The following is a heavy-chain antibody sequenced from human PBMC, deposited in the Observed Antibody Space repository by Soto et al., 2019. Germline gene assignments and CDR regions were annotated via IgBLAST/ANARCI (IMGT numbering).Heavy chain of an antibody. J-gene: IGHJ4*02. CDR3: ASYAVAGEAAAALHY. CDR1: GYSFTSYW. V-gene: IGHV5-51*01. CDR2: IYPGDSDT. D-gene: IGHD6-19*01. Sequence: PGESPKLSCKGSGYSFTSYWMRWVRQMPGKGLGWMGIIYPGDSDTRYSQSFQGQVTISADKSISTAYLQWSSLKASDTAMYYCASYAVAGEAAAALHYWGQGTLVTVSS.